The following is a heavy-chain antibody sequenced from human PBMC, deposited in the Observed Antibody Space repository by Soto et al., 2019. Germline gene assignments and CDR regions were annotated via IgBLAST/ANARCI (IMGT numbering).Heavy chain of an antibody. Sequence: GGSLRLSCEATGFTFSSHEMNWIRQTPGKRLEWIAKISGSGSTINYADSVKGRFTISRDNVQRALHLQMDSLRVEDTGVYYCARGGVYWGRGTLVTVSS. CDR2: ISGSGSTI. J-gene: IGHJ1*01. CDR1: GFTFSSHE. V-gene: IGHV3-48*03. CDR3: ARGGVY. D-gene: IGHD2-8*01.